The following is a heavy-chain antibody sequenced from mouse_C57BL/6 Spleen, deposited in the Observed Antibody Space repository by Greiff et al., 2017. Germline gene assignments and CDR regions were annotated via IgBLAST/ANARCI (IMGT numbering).Heavy chain of an antibody. CDR3: ARGGTTVVASYWYFDV. J-gene: IGHJ1*03. Sequence: QVQLQQSGAELARPGASVKLSCKASGYTFTSYGISWVKQRTGQGLEWIGEIYPRSGNTYYNEKFKGKATLTADKSSSTAYMELRSLTSEDSAVYFFARGGTTVVASYWYFDVWGTGTTVTVSS. V-gene: IGHV1-81*01. D-gene: IGHD1-1*01. CDR1: GYTFTSYG. CDR2: IYPRSGNT.